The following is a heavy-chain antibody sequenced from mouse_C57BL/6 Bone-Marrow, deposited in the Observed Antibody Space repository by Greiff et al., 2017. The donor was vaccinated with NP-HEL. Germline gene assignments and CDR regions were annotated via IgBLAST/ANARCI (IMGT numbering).Heavy chain of an antibody. CDR2: IDPSDSYT. D-gene: IGHD1-1*02. CDR3: ARYGSYPY. Sequence: QVQLQQPGAELVMPGASVKLSCKASGYTFTSYWMHWVKQRPGQGLEWIGEIDPSDSYTNYNQKFKGKSTLTVDKSSSTAYMQLSSLTSEDSAVYACARYGSYPYWGQGTTLTVSS. J-gene: IGHJ2*01. CDR1: GYTFTSYW. V-gene: IGHV1-69*01.